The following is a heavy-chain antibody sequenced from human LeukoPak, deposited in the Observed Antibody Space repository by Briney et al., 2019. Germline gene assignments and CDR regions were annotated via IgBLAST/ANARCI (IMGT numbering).Heavy chain of an antibody. Sequence: GGSLRLSCAASGFTFNNYVMHWVRQAPGEGLDWVAFIRSDGSDKYYSDSVKGRFTISRDNSKNTLFLQMNSLRPEDTAVYYCATSPYGGYHFDTWGQGTRLTVSS. CDR2: IRSDGSDK. D-gene: IGHD4-17*01. J-gene: IGHJ4*02. CDR3: ATSPYGGYHFDT. V-gene: IGHV3-30*02. CDR1: GFTFNNYV.